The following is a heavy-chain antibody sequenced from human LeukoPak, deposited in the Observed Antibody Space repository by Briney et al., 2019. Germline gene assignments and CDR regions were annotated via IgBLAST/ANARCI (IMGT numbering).Heavy chain of an antibody. Sequence: GGSLRLSCAASGFTFSSYSMNWVRQAPGKGLEWVSSISSSSSYIYYADSVRGRFTISRDNSENTLYLQMNSLRPEDTAVYYCVREGLGPSFSAWFDPWGHGTLVTVSS. CDR2: ISSSSSYI. CDR1: GFTFSSYS. V-gene: IGHV3-21*01. CDR3: VREGLGPSFSAWFDP. J-gene: IGHJ5*02. D-gene: IGHD3/OR15-3a*01.